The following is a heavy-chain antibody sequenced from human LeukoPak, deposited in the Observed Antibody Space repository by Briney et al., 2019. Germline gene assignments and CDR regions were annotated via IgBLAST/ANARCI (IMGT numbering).Heavy chain of an antibody. CDR1: GGPMRSYY. D-gene: IGHD2-8*01. CDR3: ARGMLIVPSAPRRAFDI. Sequence: SETLSLTCSVSGGPMRSYYWIWIRQPPGKGPEWIGHTYYIGNTNYNPSLKSRVTISVDTSKNQFSLDLSSVTAADTAVYYCARGMLIVPSAPRRAFDIWGQGTMVTVSS. J-gene: IGHJ3*02. CDR2: TYYIGNT. V-gene: IGHV4-59*01.